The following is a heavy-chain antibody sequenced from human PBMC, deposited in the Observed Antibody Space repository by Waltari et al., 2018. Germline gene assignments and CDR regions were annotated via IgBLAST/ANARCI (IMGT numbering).Heavy chain of an antibody. Sequence: QVQLVESGGGGVQPGGSLRLSCAASGFAFSTYGMHWVRQAPGKGLEWVAFIRYDGNIKNYADSVKGRFTISRDNSKNTLSLQVNSLGAEDTAVYYCAKDPYSNYDSYYSYMDVWGKGTTVTISS. CDR1: GFAFSTYG. CDR2: IRYDGNIK. CDR3: AKDPYSNYDSYYSYMDV. D-gene: IGHD4-4*01. J-gene: IGHJ6*03. V-gene: IGHV3-30*02.